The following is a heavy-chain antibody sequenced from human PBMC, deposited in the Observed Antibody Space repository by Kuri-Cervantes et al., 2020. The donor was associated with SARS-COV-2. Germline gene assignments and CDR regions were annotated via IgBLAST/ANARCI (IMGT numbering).Heavy chain of an antibody. CDR3: AREAGAKYYCDSSGSYYYYGMDV. CDR1: GGTFSSYA. Sequence: SVKVSCKASGGTFSSYAISWVRQAPGQGLEWMGGIIPIFGTANYAQKFQGRVTITADKSTSTAYMELSSLRSEDTAVYYCAREAGAKYYCDSSGSYYYYGMDVWGQGTTVTVSS. J-gene: IGHJ6*02. V-gene: IGHV1-69*06. D-gene: IGHD3-22*01. CDR2: IIPIFGTA.